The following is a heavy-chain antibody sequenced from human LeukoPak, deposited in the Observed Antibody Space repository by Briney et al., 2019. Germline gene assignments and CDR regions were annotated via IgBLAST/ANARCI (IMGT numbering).Heavy chain of an antibody. CDR2: IHYSGST. J-gene: IGHJ4*02. CDR1: DYSISSDDYY. CDR3: ARLVLVRGVSHFDY. Sequence: SETLSLTCIVSDYSISSDDYYWGWIRQPPGKGLEWIGSIHYSGSTYHDPSLKSRVTVSLDTSKNQFSLKLSSVTAADTAVYYCARLVLVRGVSHFDYWGQGTLVTVSS. V-gene: IGHV4-39*01. D-gene: IGHD3-10*01.